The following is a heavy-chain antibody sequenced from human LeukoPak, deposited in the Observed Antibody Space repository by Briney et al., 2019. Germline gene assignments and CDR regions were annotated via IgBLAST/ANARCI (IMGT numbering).Heavy chain of an antibody. CDR2: IYHSGST. V-gene: IGHV4-38-2*02. CDR1: GYSISSGYY. Sequence: SETLSLTCAVSGYSISSGYYWGWIRQPPGKGLEWIGSIYHSGSTYYNPSLKSRVTISVDTSKNQFSLKLSSVTAADTAVYYCARDEVVVATTLWYYYYGMDVWGKGTTVTVSS. D-gene: IGHD5-12*01. CDR3: ARDEVVVATTLWYYYYGMDV. J-gene: IGHJ6*04.